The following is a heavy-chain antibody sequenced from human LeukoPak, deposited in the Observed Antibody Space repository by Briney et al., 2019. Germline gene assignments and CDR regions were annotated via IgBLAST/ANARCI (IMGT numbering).Heavy chain of an antibody. Sequence: GGSLRLSCAASGFTFSSYAMSWVRQAPGKGLEWVSRINSDGSTTSYADSVKGRFTTSRDNAKNTLYLQVNSLRAEDTAVYYCARAGYYDSSGYYSHWGQGTLVAVSS. CDR3: ARAGYYDSSGYYSH. CDR2: INSDGSTT. D-gene: IGHD3-22*01. V-gene: IGHV3-74*01. J-gene: IGHJ4*02. CDR1: GFTFSSYA.